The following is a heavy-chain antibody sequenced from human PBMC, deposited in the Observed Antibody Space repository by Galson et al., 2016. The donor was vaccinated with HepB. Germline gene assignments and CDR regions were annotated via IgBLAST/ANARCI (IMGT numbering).Heavy chain of an antibody. D-gene: IGHD2-21*01. CDR2: IRGNGGST. CDR3: AKGGMPIPRFDY. J-gene: IGHJ4*02. V-gene: IGHV3-23*01. Sequence: SLRLSCAAFGFTLSTYAMSWVRQAPGKGLEWVSTIRGNGGSTSYADSVKGRFTISRDSSKNTVYLQMNSLRAGDTAVYYCAKGGMPIPRFDYWGQGTLVTVSS. CDR1: GFTLSTYA.